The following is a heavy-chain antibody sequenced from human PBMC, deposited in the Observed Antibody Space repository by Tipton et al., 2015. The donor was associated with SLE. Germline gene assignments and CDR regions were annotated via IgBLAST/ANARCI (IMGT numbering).Heavy chain of an antibody. D-gene: IGHD3-22*01. J-gene: IGHJ3*02. CDR3: ARQDYYDSSASDTFDI. Sequence: TLSLTCTVSGGSISSSSYYWGWIRQPPGKGLEWIGSFYYSGTTYYNPSLKTRVTISVDTSNYQFSLKLSSVTAADTAVYYCARQDYYDSSASDTFDIWGQGTMVTVSS. CDR1: GGSISSSSYY. V-gene: IGHV4-39*01. CDR2: FYYSGTT.